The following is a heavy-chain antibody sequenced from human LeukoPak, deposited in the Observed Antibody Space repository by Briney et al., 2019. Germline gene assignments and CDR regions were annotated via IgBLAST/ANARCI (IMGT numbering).Heavy chain of an antibody. D-gene: IGHD1-14*01. Sequence: SVKVSCNASGCTFSNYAIRLVRQAPGQGLEWMGRIIPILGIANYAQKFQGRVTITADKSTSTAYMELSSLRSEDTAVYYCARGRQGTAAQYFCYWGQGTLVTVSS. J-gene: IGHJ4*02. CDR1: GCTFSNYA. CDR3: ARGRQGTAAQYFCY. CDR2: IIPILGIA. V-gene: IGHV1-69*04.